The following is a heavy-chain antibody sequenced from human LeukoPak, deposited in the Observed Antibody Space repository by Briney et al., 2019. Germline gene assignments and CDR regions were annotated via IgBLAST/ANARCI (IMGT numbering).Heavy chain of an antibody. CDR1: GASVSRNW. CDR3: ARHTSSSWPYFDY. CDR2: IHHSGGT. D-gene: IGHD6-13*01. V-gene: IGHV4-4*02. Sequence: SGTLSLTCTVSGASVSRNWWSWVRQPPGKGLEWIGEIHHSGGTNYNPSLKSRVTISVDTSKNQFSLKLSSVTAADTAVYYCARHTSSSWPYFDYWGQGTLVTVSS. J-gene: IGHJ4*02.